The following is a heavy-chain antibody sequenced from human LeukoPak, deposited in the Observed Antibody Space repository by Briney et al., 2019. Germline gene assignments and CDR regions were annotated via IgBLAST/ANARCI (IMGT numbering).Heavy chain of an antibody. Sequence: GGSLRLSCAASGFTFSSYAMSWVRQAPGKGLEWVSAISGSGGSTYFPDSVKGRFTISRDNSKNTLYLQMNSLRAEDTAVYYCAKASVTIPGEDYMDVWGKGTTVTVSS. V-gene: IGHV3-23*01. D-gene: IGHD2-21*01. CDR3: AKASVTIPGEDYMDV. J-gene: IGHJ6*03. CDR2: ISGSGGST. CDR1: GFTFSSYA.